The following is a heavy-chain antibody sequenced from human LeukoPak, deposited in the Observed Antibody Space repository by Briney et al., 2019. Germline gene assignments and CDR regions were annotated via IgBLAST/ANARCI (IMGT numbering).Heavy chain of an antibody. CDR2: IRSKAFGGTP. CDR3: TRNTVTVHFDY. V-gene: IGHV3-49*03. CDR1: GFTFDDYA. D-gene: IGHD4-17*01. Sequence: AGGSLRLSCSASGFTFDDYAVSWFRQAPGKGLEWVGFIRSKAFGGTPEYAASVRGRFTISIDDSKSIAYLQMNSLKTEDTAVYYCTRNTVTVHFDYWSQGTLVTVSS. J-gene: IGHJ4*02.